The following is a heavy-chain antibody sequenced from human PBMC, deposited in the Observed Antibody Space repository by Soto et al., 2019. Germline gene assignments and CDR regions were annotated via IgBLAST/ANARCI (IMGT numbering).Heavy chain of an antibody. CDR3: AKDRGFEGMTSYSSSSGRLLVYCFDY. J-gene: IGHJ4*02. CDR2: ISYDGSNK. Sequence: GGSLRLSCAASGFTFGSYGMHWVRQAPGKGLEWVAVISYDGSNKYYADSVKGRFTISRDNSKNTLYLQMNSLRAEDTAVYYCAKDRGFEGMTSYSSSSGRLLVYCFDYWGQGTLVTVSS. CDR1: GFTFGSYG. V-gene: IGHV3-30*18. D-gene: IGHD6-6*01.